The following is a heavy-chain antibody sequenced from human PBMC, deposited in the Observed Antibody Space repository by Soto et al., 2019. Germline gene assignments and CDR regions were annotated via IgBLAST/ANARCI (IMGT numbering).Heavy chain of an antibody. D-gene: IGHD1-1*01. CDR1: GYTFTSYG. CDR3: ARVTHHSLVLELERRPHYYYYMDV. J-gene: IGHJ6*03. V-gene: IGHV1-18*01. Sequence: ASVKVSCKASGYTFTSYGISWVRQAPGQGLEWMGWISAYNGNTNYAQKLQGRVTMTTDTSTSTAYMELRSLRSDDTAVYYCARVTHHSLVLELERRPHYYYYMDVWGKGTTVTVSS. CDR2: ISAYNGNT.